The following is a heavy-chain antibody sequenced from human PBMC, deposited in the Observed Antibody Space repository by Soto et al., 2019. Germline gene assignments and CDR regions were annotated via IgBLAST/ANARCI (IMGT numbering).Heavy chain of an antibody. J-gene: IGHJ1*01. D-gene: IGHD5-18*01. V-gene: IGHV3-72*01. Sequence: GGSLRLSCAASGFTFSGHYMDWVRQAPGKGLEWVGRTRNKANSYTTEYAASVKGRFTISRDDSKNSLYLQMNSLKNEDTAVYYCARVEGGRGYSYGFWGQGTLVTVSS. CDR2: TRNKANSYTT. CDR1: GFTFSGHY. CDR3: ARVEGGRGYSYGF.